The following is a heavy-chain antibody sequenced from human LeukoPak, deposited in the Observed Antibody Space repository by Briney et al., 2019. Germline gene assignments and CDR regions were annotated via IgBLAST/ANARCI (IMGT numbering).Heavy chain of an antibody. CDR1: GFSFSSYG. CDR3: ARYSGGYYSAFDY. V-gene: IGHV3-23*01. CDR2: FSASDGSR. Sequence: GGSLRLSCEASGFSFSSYGMSWVRQAPGEGLEWVSGFSASDGSRYYADSAKGRFTISRDNSKNTLYLQMNSLRAEDTAVYYCARYSGGYYSAFDYWGQGTLVTVSS. J-gene: IGHJ4*02. D-gene: IGHD4/OR15-4a*01.